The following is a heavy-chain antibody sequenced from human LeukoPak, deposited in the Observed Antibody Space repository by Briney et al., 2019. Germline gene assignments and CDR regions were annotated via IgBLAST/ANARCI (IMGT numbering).Heavy chain of an antibody. CDR3: ARVLRIAAAGINAFDI. V-gene: IGHV4-59*01. CDR1: GGSISSYY. J-gene: IGHJ3*02. CDR2: IYYSGST. D-gene: IGHD6-13*01. Sequence: SETLSLTCTVSGGSISSYYWSWIRQPPGKGLEWIGYIYYSGSTNYNPSLKSRVTISVDTSKNQFSLKLSSVTAADTAVYHCARVLRIAAAGINAFDIWGQGTMVTVSS.